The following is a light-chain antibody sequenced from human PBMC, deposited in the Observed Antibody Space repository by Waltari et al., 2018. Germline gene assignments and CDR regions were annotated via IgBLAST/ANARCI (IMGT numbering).Light chain of an antibody. CDR3: QQYYTPPWT. J-gene: IGKJ1*01. Sequence: DIVMTQSPDSLAVSLGERATINCKSSQSVLYSSNNKNYLAWVQQKPGQPPKLLIFWASTRESGVPNRFSGSGSETDFTLTISSLQAEDVAVYFCQQYYTPPWTFGQGTKVEIK. CDR1: QSVLYSSNNKNY. CDR2: WAS. V-gene: IGKV4-1*01.